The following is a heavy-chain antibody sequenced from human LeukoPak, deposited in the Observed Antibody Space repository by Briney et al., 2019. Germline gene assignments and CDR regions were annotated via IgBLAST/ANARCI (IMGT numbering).Heavy chain of an antibody. D-gene: IGHD3-22*01. Sequence: PSETLSLTCIVSGGSISSTTYYWGWIRQPPWKRLEWIGSIYYSGNTYYNPSLKSRVTISVDTSKNQFSLKLSSVTAADTAVYYCARGHYDGAFDIWGQGTMVTVSS. CDR3: ARGHYDGAFDI. V-gene: IGHV4-39*07. J-gene: IGHJ3*02. CDR1: GGSISSTTYY. CDR2: IYYSGNT.